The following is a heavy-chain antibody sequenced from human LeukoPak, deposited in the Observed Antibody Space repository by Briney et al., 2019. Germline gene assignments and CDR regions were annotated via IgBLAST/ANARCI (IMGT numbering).Heavy chain of an antibody. J-gene: IGHJ3*02. Sequence: PGGSLRLSCAASGFTFDDYAMHWVRQAPGKGLEWVSGISWNSGSIGYADSVKGRFTISRDNAKNSLYLQMSSLRAEDTALYYCAKDYLSGDSTPDAFDIWGQGTMVTVSS. CDR1: GFTFDDYA. V-gene: IGHV3-9*01. D-gene: IGHD2-21*01. CDR2: ISWNSGSI. CDR3: AKDYLSGDSTPDAFDI.